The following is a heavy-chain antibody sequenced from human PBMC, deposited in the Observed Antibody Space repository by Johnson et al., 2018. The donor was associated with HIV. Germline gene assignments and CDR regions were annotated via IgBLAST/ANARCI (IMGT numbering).Heavy chain of an antibody. J-gene: IGHJ3*02. D-gene: IGHD2-21*01. Sequence: EVQLVESGGDLVQPGGSLRLSCVASGFAFSDHYMHWVRQAPGKGLVWVSRINSEGSSTTYADSVKGRFTISRDNAKNTLYLQMNSLRAEDTAVYYCARASVVVPFYAFDIWGQGTMVTVSS. CDR3: ARASVVVPFYAFDI. CDR1: GFAFSDHY. V-gene: IGHV3-74*02. CDR2: INSEGSST.